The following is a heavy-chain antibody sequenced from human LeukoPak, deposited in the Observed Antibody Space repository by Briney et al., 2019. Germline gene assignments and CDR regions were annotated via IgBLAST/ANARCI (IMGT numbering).Heavy chain of an antibody. D-gene: IGHD6-25*01. CDR1: GFTFSSYA. Sequence: GGSLRLSCAASGFTFSSYAMSWVRQAPGTGLEWVSAVGAGGSDTHYADSVQGRFTISRDNSKDTLYLQMNSLRADDTAVYYCAKAPSGSWAFDIWGHGTMVTVSS. V-gene: IGHV3-23*01. CDR3: AKAPSGSWAFDI. CDR2: VGAGGSDT. J-gene: IGHJ3*02.